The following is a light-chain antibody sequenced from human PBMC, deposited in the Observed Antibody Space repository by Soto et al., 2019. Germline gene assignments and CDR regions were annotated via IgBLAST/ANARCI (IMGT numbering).Light chain of an antibody. CDR3: QQYNNWLRT. V-gene: IGKV3-15*01. J-gene: IGKJ1*01. CDR1: QSVRNN. CDR2: GAS. Sequence: EIVMTQSPATLSVSPGERATLSCRASQSVRNNLAWYQQRPGQAPRLFIYGASTRATGIPARFSGSGSGTEFTLTISSLQSEDFAVYYCQQYNNWLRTFGQGTKVDIK.